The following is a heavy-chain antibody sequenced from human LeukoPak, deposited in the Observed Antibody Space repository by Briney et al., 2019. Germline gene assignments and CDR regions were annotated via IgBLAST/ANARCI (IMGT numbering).Heavy chain of an antibody. CDR1: GFTFSTYS. Sequence: GGSLRLSCAASGFTFSTYSMSWVRQAPGKGLEWVANIKQDGSEKYYVDSVKGRFTISRDNAKTSLYLQMNSLRAEDTAVYYCARENYDFWSGYGNYYYYYMDVWGKGTTVTVSS. CDR2: IKQDGSEK. V-gene: IGHV3-7*01. J-gene: IGHJ6*03. CDR3: ARENYDFWSGYGNYYYYYMDV. D-gene: IGHD3-3*01.